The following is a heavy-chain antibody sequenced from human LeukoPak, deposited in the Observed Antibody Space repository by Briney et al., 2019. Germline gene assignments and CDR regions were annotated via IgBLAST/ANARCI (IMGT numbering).Heavy chain of an antibody. D-gene: IGHD3-10*01. CDR3: ARGHYYGSAPMDY. CDR2: IYLGDSDI. V-gene: IGHV5-51*01. J-gene: IGHJ4*02. CDR1: GYSFTDYW. Sequence: GESVKISCKGSGYSFTDYWIGWVRQMPGKGLEWMGIIYLGDSDIRYSPSFQGQVTISADKSISTAYLQWSSLKASDTAMYYCARGHYYGSAPMDYWGQGTLVTVSS.